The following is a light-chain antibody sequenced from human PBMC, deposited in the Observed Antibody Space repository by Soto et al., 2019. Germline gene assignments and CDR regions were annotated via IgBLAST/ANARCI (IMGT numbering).Light chain of an antibody. Sequence: EIVLTQSPATLSLSPGERATLSCRASQSVSSSYFAWYQQKPGQAPRLLIYGTSSRATGIPDRFSGSGSGTDFTLTISRLEPEDFAVYYCQQFETFGPGTKVDI. CDR1: QSVSSSY. V-gene: IGKV3-20*01. CDR3: QQFET. CDR2: GTS. J-gene: IGKJ1*01.